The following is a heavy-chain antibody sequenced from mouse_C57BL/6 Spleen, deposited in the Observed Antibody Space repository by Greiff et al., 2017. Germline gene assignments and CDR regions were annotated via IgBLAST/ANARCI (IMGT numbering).Heavy chain of an antibody. V-gene: IGHV1-50*01. CDR1: GYTFTSYW. D-gene: IGHD1-1*01. CDR3: ARTGGSSYLWYFDV. CDR2: IDPSDSYT. J-gene: IGHJ1*03. Sequence: QVQLQQSGAELVKPGASVKLSCKASGYTFTSYWMQWVKQRPGQGLEWIGEIDPSDSYTNYNQKFKGKATLTVDTSSSTAYMQLSSLTSEDSAVYYCARTGGSSYLWYFDVWGTGTTVTVSS.